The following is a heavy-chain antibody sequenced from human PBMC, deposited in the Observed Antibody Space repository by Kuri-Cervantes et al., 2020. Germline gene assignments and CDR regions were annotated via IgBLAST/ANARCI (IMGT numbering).Heavy chain of an antibody. D-gene: IGHD3-10*01. Sequence: ETLSLTCAASGFTFSSYWMSWVRQAPGKGLEWVANIKQDGSEKYYVDSVKGRFTISRDNAKNSLYLQMNSLRAEDTAVYYCARDLRQYYYGSGSYGDYWGQGTLVTVSS. CDR3: ARDLRQYYYGSGSYGDY. CDR2: IKQDGSEK. CDR1: GFTFSSYW. V-gene: IGHV3-7*01. J-gene: IGHJ4*02.